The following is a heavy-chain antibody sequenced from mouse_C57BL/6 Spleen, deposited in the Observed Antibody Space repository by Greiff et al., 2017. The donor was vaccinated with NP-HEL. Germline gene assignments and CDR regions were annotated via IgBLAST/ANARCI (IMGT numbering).Heavy chain of an antibody. V-gene: IGHV1-80*01. CDR1: GYAFSSYW. Sequence: VKLQESGAELVKPGASVKISCKASGYAFSSYWMNWVKQRPGKGLEWIGQIYPGDGDTNYNGKFKGKATLTADKSSSTAYMQLSSLTSEDSAVYFCARSGGYDVYWFAYWGQGTLVTVSA. CDR3: ARSGGYDVYWFAY. D-gene: IGHD2-2*01. CDR2: IYPGDGDT. J-gene: IGHJ3*01.